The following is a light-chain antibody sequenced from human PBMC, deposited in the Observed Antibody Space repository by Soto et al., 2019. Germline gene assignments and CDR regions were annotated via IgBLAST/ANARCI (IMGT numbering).Light chain of an antibody. CDR3: QSYDSSLSGSV. CDR2: RNS. V-gene: IGLV1-40*01. J-gene: IGLJ3*02. Sequence: QSVLTQPPSVSGAPGQRVTISCTGSSSNIGAGYDVHWYQQLPGTAPKLLIYRNSNRPSGVPDQVSGSKSGTSASLAITGLQAEDEADYYCQSYDSSLSGSVFGGGTKVTVL. CDR1: SSNIGAGYD.